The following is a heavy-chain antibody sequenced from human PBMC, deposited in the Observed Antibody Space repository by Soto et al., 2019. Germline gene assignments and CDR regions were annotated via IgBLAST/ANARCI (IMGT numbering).Heavy chain of an antibody. CDR3: ARDGGVVVAVDAFDV. V-gene: IGHV3-20*04. Sequence: EVQLVESGGGVARPGGSLRLSCAASGFTFDDHGMTWVRQAPGKGLERVSGITWNGATTGYADSVKGRFNISRDNAKNSLYLQMNSLRVEDTALYYCARDGGVVVAVDAFDVWGQGTMVTVSS. CDR1: GFTFDDHG. J-gene: IGHJ3*01. CDR2: ITWNGATT. D-gene: IGHD2-15*01.